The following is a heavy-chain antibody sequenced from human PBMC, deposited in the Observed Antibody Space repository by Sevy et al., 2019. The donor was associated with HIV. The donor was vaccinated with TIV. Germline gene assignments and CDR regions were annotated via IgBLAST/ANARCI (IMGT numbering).Heavy chain of an antibody. CDR3: ARVGSSSWVDFDY. V-gene: IGHV4-34*01. D-gene: IGHD6-13*01. J-gene: IGHJ4*02. CDR1: GGSFSGYY. CDR2: INHSGST. Sequence: SETLSLTCAVYGGSFSGYYWSWIRQPPGKGLEWIGEINHSGSTNYNPSLKSRVTISVDTSKNQFSLKLSSVTAADTAVYYCARVGSSSWVDFDYWGQGTLVTVSS.